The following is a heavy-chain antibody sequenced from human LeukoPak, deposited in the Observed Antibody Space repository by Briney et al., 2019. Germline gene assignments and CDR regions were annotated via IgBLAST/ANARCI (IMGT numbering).Heavy chain of an antibody. Sequence: SGGSLRLSCAASGFTFSSYAMSWVRQAPGKGLEWVSAIIGSGGSTYYADSVKGRFTISRDNSKNTLYLQMNSLRAEDTAVYYCARQRGNTFTIKDWFDPWGQGTLVTVSS. CDR3: ARQRGNTFTIKDWFDP. V-gene: IGHV3-23*01. CDR1: GFTFSSYA. CDR2: IIGSGGST. J-gene: IGHJ5*02. D-gene: IGHD3-9*01.